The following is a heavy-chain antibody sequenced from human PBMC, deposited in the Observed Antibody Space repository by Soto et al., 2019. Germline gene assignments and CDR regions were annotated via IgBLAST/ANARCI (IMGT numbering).Heavy chain of an antibody. CDR3: ARGEKYDAFMDV. J-gene: IGHJ6*02. CDR1: GFTFSSYA. D-gene: IGHD2-8*01. Sequence: QVQLVESGGGVVQPGRSLRLSCAASGFTFSSYAMHWVRQAPGKGLEWVAVISYDGSNKYYADSVKGRFTISRDNSKNTLYLQMNSLRAEDTAVYYCARGEKYDAFMDVWGQGTTVTVSS. V-gene: IGHV3-30-3*01. CDR2: ISYDGSNK.